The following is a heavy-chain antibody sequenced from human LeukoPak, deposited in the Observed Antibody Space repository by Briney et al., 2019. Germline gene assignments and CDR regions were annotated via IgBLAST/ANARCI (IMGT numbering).Heavy chain of an antibody. CDR3: ARDRGSPEGIDY. CDR2: ISYDGSNK. CDR1: GFTFSSYA. D-gene: IGHD3-16*01. J-gene: IGHJ4*02. Sequence: SGGSLRLSCAASGFTFSSYAIHWVRQAPGKGLEWVAVISYDGSNKYYADSVKGRFTISRDNSKNTLYMQMNNLRAEDTAVYYCARDRGSPEGIDYWGQGTLVTVSS. V-gene: IGHV3-30*04.